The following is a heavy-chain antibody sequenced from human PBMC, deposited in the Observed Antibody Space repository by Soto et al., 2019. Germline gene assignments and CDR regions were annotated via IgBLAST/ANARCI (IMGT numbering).Heavy chain of an antibody. V-gene: IGHV2-5*02. CDR1: GFSLSTSGVG. CDR3: AIAMNGYKSFDY. J-gene: IGHJ4*02. Sequence: QITLKESGPTLVKPTQTLTLTCTFSGFSLSTSGVGVGWIRQPPGKALEWLALIYWDDDKRYSPSLKSRLTIHTATAKHQVVLKMTNLDPVATATYYCAIAMNGYKSFDYWGQGTLVTVSS. CDR2: IYWDDDK. D-gene: IGHD5-12*01.